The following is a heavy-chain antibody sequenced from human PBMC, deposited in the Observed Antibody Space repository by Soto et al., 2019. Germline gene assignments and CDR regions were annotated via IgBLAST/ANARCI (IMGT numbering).Heavy chain of an antibody. CDR2: FYYSGST. Sequence: SETLSLTCTVSGGSISSYYWVWIRQPPGKGLEWIGTFYYSGSTYYNPSLKSRVTISADTSDNQFSLKLSSVTAADTAVYYCARQVVDGTVAGSGSFDYWGQGTLVTSPQ. V-gene: IGHV4-39*01. CDR1: GGSISSYY. CDR3: ARQVVDGTVAGSGSFDY. D-gene: IGHD3-10*01. J-gene: IGHJ4*02.